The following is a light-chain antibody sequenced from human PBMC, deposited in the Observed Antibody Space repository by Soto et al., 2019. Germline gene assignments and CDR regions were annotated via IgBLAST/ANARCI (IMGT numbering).Light chain of an antibody. CDR3: MQATQFPIT. CDR1: QSLVHSDGIAY. V-gene: IGKV2-30*02. J-gene: IGKJ5*01. CDR2: KVS. Sequence: DVVMTQSPLSLPVTLVQPSSISCXSNQSLVHSDGIAYFSWFQQRPGRSPRRLIYKVSNRDSGVPDRFSGSGAGTDFTLKISRVEAEDVGVYYCMQATQFPITFGQGTRLEIK.